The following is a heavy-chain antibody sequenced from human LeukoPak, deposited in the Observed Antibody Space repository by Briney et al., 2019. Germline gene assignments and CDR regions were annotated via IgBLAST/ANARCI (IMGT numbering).Heavy chain of an antibody. D-gene: IGHD1-26*01. V-gene: IGHV3-48*03. CDR2: IGTSGRSI. CDR3: ARDEAGATGSFDY. CDR1: GFTFSNYE. J-gene: IGHJ4*02. Sequence: PGGSLRLSCATSGFTFSNYEMNWVRQAPGKGLEWLSYIGTSGRSIYYADSVKGRFTISRDDVKNSLDLQMDSLRAEDTAVYYCARDEAGATGSFDYWGQGAQVTVSS.